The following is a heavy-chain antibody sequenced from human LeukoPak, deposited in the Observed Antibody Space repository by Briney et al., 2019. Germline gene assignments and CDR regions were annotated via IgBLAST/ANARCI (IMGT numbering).Heavy chain of an antibody. J-gene: IGHJ6*03. Sequence: PSETLSLTCTVSGGSISSGSYYWSWIRQPAGKGLEWIGRIYTSGSTNYNPSLKSRVTISVDTSKNQFSLKLSSVTAADTAVYYCARAPYYDSSGYYYGAYYMDVWGKGTTVTISS. CDR3: ARAPYYDSSGYYYGAYYMDV. D-gene: IGHD3-22*01. CDR2: IYTSGST. V-gene: IGHV4-61*02. CDR1: GGSISSGSYY.